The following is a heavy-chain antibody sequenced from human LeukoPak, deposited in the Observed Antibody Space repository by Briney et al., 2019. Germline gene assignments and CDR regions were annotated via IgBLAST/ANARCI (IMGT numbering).Heavy chain of an antibody. CDR1: GITLSNYG. CDR2: ISDSGGST. D-gene: IGHD3-22*01. V-gene: IGHV3-23*01. CDR3: AKEEPWYYYDSSGYFDY. J-gene: IGHJ4*02. Sequence: AGGSLRLSCAVSGITLSNYGMSWVRQAPGKGLEWVAGISDSGGSTYYADSVKGRFTISRDNSKNTLYLQMNSLRAEDTAVYYCAKEEPWYYYDSSGYFDYWGQGTLVTVSS.